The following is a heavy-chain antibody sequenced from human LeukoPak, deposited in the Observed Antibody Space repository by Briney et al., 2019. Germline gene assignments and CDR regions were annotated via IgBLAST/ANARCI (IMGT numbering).Heavy chain of an antibody. CDR1: GFTFSSYG. CDR3: ARGCDPIVGATTDFYFDY. V-gene: IGHV3-23*01. Sequence: GGSLRLSCAASGFTFSSYGMSWVRQAPGKGLEWVSVISGSGASTYYADSVKGRFTISGDNSKNTLYLQMNSLRAEDTAVYYCARGCDPIVGATTDFYFDYWGQGTLVTVSS. D-gene: IGHD1-26*01. J-gene: IGHJ4*02. CDR2: ISGSGAST.